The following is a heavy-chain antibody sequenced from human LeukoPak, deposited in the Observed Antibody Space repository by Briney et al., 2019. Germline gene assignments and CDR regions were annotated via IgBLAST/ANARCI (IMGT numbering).Heavy chain of an antibody. CDR2: IYYSGST. CDR3: ASYPYSNPYYFDY. D-gene: IGHD4-11*01. J-gene: IGHJ4*02. CDR1: GASVTMGSYY. Sequence: PSETLSLTCSVSGASVTMGSYYWAWIRQPPGKGLEWIGYIYYSGSTYYNPSLKSRVTISVDTSKNQFSLKLSSVTAADTAVYYCASYPYSNPYYFDYWGQGTLVTVSS. V-gene: IGHV4-30-4*08.